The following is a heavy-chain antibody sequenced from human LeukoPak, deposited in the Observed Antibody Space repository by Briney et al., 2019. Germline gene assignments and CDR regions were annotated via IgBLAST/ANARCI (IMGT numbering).Heavy chain of an antibody. CDR3: AKDLFTQEDY. CDR1: GFTFSSYG. D-gene: IGHD3-16*01. V-gene: IGHV3-33*06. J-gene: IGHJ4*02. CDR2: IWYDGSNK. Sequence: QSGGSLRLSCAASGFTFSSYGVHWVRQAPGKGLEWVAVIWYDGSNKYYADSVKGRFTISRDNSKNTLYLQMNSLRAEDTAVYYCAKDLFTQEDYWGQGTLSPSPQ.